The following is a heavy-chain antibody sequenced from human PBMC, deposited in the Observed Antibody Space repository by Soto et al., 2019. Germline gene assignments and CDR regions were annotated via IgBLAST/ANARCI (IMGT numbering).Heavy chain of an antibody. J-gene: IGHJ3*01. V-gene: IGHV3-74*01. CDR1: GFTFSSYW. CDR3: ARGDRGAFDL. Sequence: EVQLVESGGGLVRPGGSLRPSCAASGFTFSSYWMHWVRQAPGKGLVWVSRIHSDGSSTTYADFVKGRFIISRDNARNTVDLQMNSVRVEDTAVYYCARGDRGAFDLWGQGTVVTVSS. D-gene: IGHD1-26*01. CDR2: IHSDGSST.